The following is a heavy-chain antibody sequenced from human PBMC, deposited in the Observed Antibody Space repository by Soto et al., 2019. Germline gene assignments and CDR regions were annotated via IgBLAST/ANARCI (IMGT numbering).Heavy chain of an antibody. Sequence: EVQLLESGGGLVQPGGSLEVSCRASGFNFGNYAMSWVRQAPGKGPEWVSSVDGDASDTHYADSVRGRFTISRDNSKNTLYLHMNSLRAEDTAIYFCAKDFIPRNSIYDPFDIWGQGTTVSVSS. J-gene: IGHJ3*02. CDR2: VDGDASDT. CDR1: GFNFGNYA. D-gene: IGHD2-21*01. V-gene: IGHV3-23*01. CDR3: AKDFIPRNSIYDPFDI.